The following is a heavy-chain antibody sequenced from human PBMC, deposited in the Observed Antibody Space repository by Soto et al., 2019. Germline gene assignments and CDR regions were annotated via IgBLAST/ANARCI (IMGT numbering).Heavy chain of an antibody. CDR1: GGTFSRYG. CDR3: TRDGTLYDSSAYYYLY. J-gene: IGHJ4*02. V-gene: IGHV1-69*13. D-gene: IGHD3-22*01. CDR2: IIPMFAKA. Sequence: SVKVSCKASGGTFSRYGISWVRQAPGQGLERMGGIIPMFAKANYAQKFQDRVTITADESTGTAYMELRSLRFEDTAVYYCTRDGTLYDSSAYYYLYWGQGTLVTVSS.